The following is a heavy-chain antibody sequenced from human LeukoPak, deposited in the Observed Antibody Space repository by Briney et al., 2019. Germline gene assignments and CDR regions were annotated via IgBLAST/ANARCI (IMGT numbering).Heavy chain of an antibody. Sequence: ASVKVSCKTSGYTFNSYGITWVRQAPGQGLAWMGWINPYNGNTNYAQNLQGRVTMTTDISTSTAYMELRSLRSDDTAVYYCARRGLTNEDTYCNSTGCYIASGDWFDPWGQGTLVTVSS. J-gene: IGHJ5*02. D-gene: IGHD2-2*02. CDR3: ARRGLTNEDTYCNSTGCYIASGDWFDP. CDR2: INPYNGNT. CDR1: GYTFNSYG. V-gene: IGHV1-18*01.